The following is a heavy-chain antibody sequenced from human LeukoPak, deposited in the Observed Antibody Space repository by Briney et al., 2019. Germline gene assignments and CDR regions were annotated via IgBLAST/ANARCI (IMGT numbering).Heavy chain of an antibody. CDR2: ISWDGGST. V-gene: IGHV3-43D*03. Sequence: PGGSLRLSCAASGFTFDDYAMHWVRRAPGKGLEWVSLISWDGGSTYYADSVKGRFTISRDNSKNSLYLQMNSLRAEDTALYYCAKDSVLLWFGEGAHGAFDIWGQGTMVTVSS. CDR3: AKDSVLLWFGEGAHGAFDI. CDR1: GFTFDDYA. J-gene: IGHJ3*02. D-gene: IGHD3-10*01.